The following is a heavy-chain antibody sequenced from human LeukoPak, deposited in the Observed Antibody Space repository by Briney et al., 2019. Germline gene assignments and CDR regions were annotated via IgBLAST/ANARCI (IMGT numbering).Heavy chain of an antibody. Sequence: SETLSLTCTVSGGSISSGSYYWRWIRQPAGKGLEWIGRIYTSGSTNYNPSLKSRFTISVDTSKNQFSLKLSSVTAPDTAVYYCASLVTKYGSGSYYFDYWGQGTLVTVSS. CDR2: IYTSGST. D-gene: IGHD3-10*01. CDR1: GGSISSGSYY. V-gene: IGHV4-61*02. J-gene: IGHJ4*02. CDR3: ASLVTKYGSGSYYFDY.